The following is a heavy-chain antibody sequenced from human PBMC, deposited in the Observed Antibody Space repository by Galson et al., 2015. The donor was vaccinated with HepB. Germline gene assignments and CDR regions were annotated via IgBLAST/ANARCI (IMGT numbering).Heavy chain of an antibody. CDR3: ARDRSKRKDFWSGYYYYFDY. CDR1: GGSISSGSYY. Sequence: TLSLTCTVSGGSISSGSYYWSWIRQPAGKGLEWIGRIYTSGSTNYNPSLKSRVTMSVDTSKNQFSLKLSSVTAADTAVYYCARDRSKRKDFWSGYYYYFDYWGQGTLVTVSS. CDR2: IYTSGST. D-gene: IGHD3-3*01. V-gene: IGHV4-61*02. J-gene: IGHJ4*02.